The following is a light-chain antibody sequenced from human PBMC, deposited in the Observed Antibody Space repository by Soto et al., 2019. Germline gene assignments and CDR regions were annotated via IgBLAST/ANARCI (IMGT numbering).Light chain of an antibody. V-gene: IGLV2-14*01. CDR3: SSYTTNITPVV. CDR2: EVT. Sequence: QSALTQPPSASGSPGQSVTISCTGTSSDVGGYDYVSWYQQYPGKAPKLLISEVTNRPSGVSNRFSGSKSGNTASLTISGLQAEDEADYYCSSYTTNITPVVFGGGTKVTVL. J-gene: IGLJ2*01. CDR1: SSDVGGYDY.